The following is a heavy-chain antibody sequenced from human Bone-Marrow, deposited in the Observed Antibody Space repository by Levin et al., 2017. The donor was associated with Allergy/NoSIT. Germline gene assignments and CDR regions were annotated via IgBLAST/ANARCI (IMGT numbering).Heavy chain of an antibody. J-gene: IGHJ5*02. V-gene: IGHV4-39*06. CDR3: ARTIEVSTIFGILTPKNWFDP. Sequence: SQTLSLTCTVSGGSISSGTHYWGWIRQPPGKGLEWIVTISDSGNTYHNPSLTSRVTISVDTSRNHVALNLTSVTAADTAVYYCARTIEVSTIFGILTPKNWFDPWGQGTLVTVSS. D-gene: IGHD3-3*01. CDR2: ISDSGNT. CDR1: GGSISSGTHY.